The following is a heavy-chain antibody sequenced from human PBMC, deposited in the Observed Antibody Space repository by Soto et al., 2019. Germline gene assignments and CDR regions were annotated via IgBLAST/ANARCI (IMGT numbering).Heavy chain of an antibody. V-gene: IGHV1-18*01. Sequence: ASVKVSCKASGYTFTTYGIIWVRQAPGQGLEWMGWISAYNGNTKYSQKLQGRVTMTTDTSTRTAYMELRSLRSDDTAVYYCAKTPHYDSSGYYSWFDPWGQGTLVTVSS. CDR1: GYTFTTYG. J-gene: IGHJ5*02. CDR3: AKTPHYDSSGYYSWFDP. D-gene: IGHD3-22*01. CDR2: ISAYNGNT.